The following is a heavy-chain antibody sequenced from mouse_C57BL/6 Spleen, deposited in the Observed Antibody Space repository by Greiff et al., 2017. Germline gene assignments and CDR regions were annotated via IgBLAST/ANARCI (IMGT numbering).Heavy chain of an antibody. D-gene: IGHD2-5*01. CDR2: IWSGGST. CDR3: ARWPSYYSNYGGAMDY. V-gene: IGHV2-2*01. CDR1: GFSLTSYG. Sequence: QVQLQQSGPGLVQPSQSLSITCTVSGFSLTSYGVHWVRQSPGTGLEWLGVIWSGGSTDYNAAFISRLSISKDNSKSQVVFKMNSLQADDTAIYYCARWPSYYSNYGGAMDYWGQGTSVTVAS. J-gene: IGHJ4*01.